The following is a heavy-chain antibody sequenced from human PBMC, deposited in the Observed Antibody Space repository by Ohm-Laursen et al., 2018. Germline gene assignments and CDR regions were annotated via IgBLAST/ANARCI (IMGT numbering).Heavy chain of an antibody. Sequence: SLRLSCTASGFTFSTYTMNWVRQAPGKGLEWVSYISSSGSTIYYADSVKGRFTISRDNAKNSLYLQMNSLRAEDTAVYYCASDRPYCSSTSCYDAFDIWGQGTMVTVSS. CDR1: GFTFSTYT. CDR2: ISSSGSTI. J-gene: IGHJ3*02. CDR3: ASDRPYCSSTSCYDAFDI. D-gene: IGHD2-2*01. V-gene: IGHV3-48*03.